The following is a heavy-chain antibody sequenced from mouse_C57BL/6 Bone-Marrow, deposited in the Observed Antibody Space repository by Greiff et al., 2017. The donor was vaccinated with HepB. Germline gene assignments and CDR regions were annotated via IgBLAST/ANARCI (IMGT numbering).Heavy chain of an antibody. V-gene: IGHV1-74*01. CDR1: GYTFPSYW. D-gene: IGHD1-1*01. Sequence: QVQLQQPGAELVKPGASVKVSCKASGYTFPSYWMHWVKQRPGQGLEWIGRIHPSDSDTNYNQKFKGKATLTVDKSSSTAYMQLSSLTSADSAVYYCARGELLRGVAYWGQGTLVTVSA. CDR3: ARGELLRGVAY. CDR2: IHPSDSDT. J-gene: IGHJ3*01.